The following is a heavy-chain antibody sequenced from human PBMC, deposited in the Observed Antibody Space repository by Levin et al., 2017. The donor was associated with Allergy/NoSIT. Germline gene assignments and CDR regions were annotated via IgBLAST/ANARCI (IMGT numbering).Heavy chain of an antibody. D-gene: IGHD3-10*01. J-gene: IGHJ4*02. Sequence: GESLKISCAASGFTFRSYGMYWVRQAPGKGLEWVAVISFDGSKKYYADSVKGRFTISRDNSKNTLYLQMISLRAEDTAVYYCAKDHGMLRGIIEYWGQGTLVPVSS. CDR2: ISFDGSKK. CDR1: GFTFRSYG. V-gene: IGHV3-30*18. CDR3: AKDHGMLRGIIEY.